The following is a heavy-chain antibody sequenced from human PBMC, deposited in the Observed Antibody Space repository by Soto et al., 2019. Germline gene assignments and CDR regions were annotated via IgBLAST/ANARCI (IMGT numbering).Heavy chain of an antibody. CDR3: ARDLWDFDPHFYYMDV. D-gene: IGHD3-9*01. V-gene: IGHV3-66*01. CDR1: GFTVSSNY. J-gene: IGHJ6*03. Sequence: GGSLRLSCAASGFTVSSNYMSWVRQAPGKGLEWVSVIYSGGSTYYADSVKGRFTISRDNSKNTLYLQMNSLRAEDTAVYYCARDLWDFDPHFYYMDVWGKGTTVTVSS. CDR2: IYSGGST.